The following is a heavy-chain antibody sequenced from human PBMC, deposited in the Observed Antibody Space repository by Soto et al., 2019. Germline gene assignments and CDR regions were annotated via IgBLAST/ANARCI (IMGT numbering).Heavy chain of an antibody. V-gene: IGHV4-59*01. CDR3: ARSRLGSYYDNWFDP. Sequence: SETLSLTCTVSGGSISSYYWSWIRQPPGKGLEWIGYIYYSGSTNYNPFLKSRVTISVDTSKNQFSLKLSSVTAADTAVYYCARSRLGSYYDNWFDPWGQGTLVTVSS. D-gene: IGHD1-26*01. CDR2: IYYSGST. J-gene: IGHJ5*02. CDR1: GGSISSYY.